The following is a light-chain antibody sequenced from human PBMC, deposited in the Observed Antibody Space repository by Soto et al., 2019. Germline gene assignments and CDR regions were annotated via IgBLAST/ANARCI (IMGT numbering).Light chain of an antibody. CDR2: AAS. CDR3: QQYGGSPFT. CDR1: QTVSSSY. Sequence: EIVLTQSPGTLSLSPGERATLSCRASQTVSSSYLAWYQQRPGQAPRLLIYAASSRATGIPDRFSGSGSGTDFTLTISRLEPEDFAVYYCQQYGGSPFTFGPGTKGDIK. V-gene: IGKV3-20*01. J-gene: IGKJ3*01.